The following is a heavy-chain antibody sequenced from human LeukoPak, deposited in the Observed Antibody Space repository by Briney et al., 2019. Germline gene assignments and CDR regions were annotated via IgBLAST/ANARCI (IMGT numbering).Heavy chain of an antibody. CDR3: AKDDGSNGYYLFHF. D-gene: IGHD3-22*01. CDR1: GFTVSSNY. Sequence: GGSLRLSCAASGFTVSSNYMSWVRQAPGKGLEWVSDLYSGGDIRYADSVKGRFTISRDNSKNTLYLQMNSLRAEDTAVYYCAKDDGSNGYYLFHFWGQGTLVTVSS. V-gene: IGHV3-53*01. CDR2: LYSGGDI. J-gene: IGHJ4*02.